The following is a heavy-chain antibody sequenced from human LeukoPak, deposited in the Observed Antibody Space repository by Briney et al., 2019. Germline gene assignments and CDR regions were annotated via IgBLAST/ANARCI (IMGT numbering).Heavy chain of an antibody. D-gene: IGHD5-24*01. V-gene: IGHV1-2*02. Sequence: ASVKVSCKASGYTFTGYFIHWVRQAPGQGLEWMAWINPTSGDTKSTQKFQGRVSLTRDTSINTAFMELTSLRSDDTAMYYCAIRDGFGIFDYWGRGTLVTVSS. CDR2: INPTSGDT. CDR3: AIRDGFGIFDY. J-gene: IGHJ4*02. CDR1: GYTFTGYF.